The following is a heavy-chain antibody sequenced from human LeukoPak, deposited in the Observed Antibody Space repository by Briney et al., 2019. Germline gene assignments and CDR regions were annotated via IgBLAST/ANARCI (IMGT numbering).Heavy chain of an antibody. D-gene: IGHD3-10*01. Sequence: PGGSLRLSCTASGFIVTNNYINWVRQAPGKGLEWVSLVYSGGSTYYADSVKGRFTISRDNSKDTLYLQMNSLRAEDTAVYYCANLAHSTGVDIWGQGTMVTVSS. CDR3: ANLAHSTGVDI. J-gene: IGHJ3*02. CDR1: GFIVTNNY. V-gene: IGHV3-66*01. CDR2: VYSGGST.